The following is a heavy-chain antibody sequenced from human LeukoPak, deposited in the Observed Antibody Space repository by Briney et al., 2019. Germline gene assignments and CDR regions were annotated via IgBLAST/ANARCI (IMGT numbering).Heavy chain of an antibody. J-gene: IGHJ4*02. V-gene: IGHV1-46*03. Sequence: ASVKVSCXASGYTFTSYYTHWVRQAPGQGLEWMGIINPSGGSTSYAQKFQGRVTMTRDTSTSTVYMELSSLRSEDTAVYYCARDQAAAGTYWGQGTLVTVSS. CDR3: ARDQAAAGTY. CDR1: GYTFTSYY. CDR2: INPSGGST. D-gene: IGHD6-13*01.